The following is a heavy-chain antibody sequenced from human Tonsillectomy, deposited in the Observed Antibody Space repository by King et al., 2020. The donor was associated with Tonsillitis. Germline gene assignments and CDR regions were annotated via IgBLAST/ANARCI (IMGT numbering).Heavy chain of an antibody. J-gene: IGHJ3*01. CDR2: INPNSGGK. D-gene: IGHD5-18*01. V-gene: IGHV1-2*02. CDR3: ARDLTPFRSYGYWL. Sequence: VQLVESGAEVKKPGASVKVSCKASGYTCTGYYMHGVRQAPGQGLEWMGWINPNSGGKNYAQKFQGRVTMTRDTSISTAYMELSRLRSDDTAVYYCARDLTPFRSYGYWLWGQGTMVTVSS. CDR1: GYTCTGYY.